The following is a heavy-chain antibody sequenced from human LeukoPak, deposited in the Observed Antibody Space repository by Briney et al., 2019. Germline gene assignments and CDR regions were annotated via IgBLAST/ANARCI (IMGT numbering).Heavy chain of an antibody. CDR1: GGSFSGYY. Sequence: SETLSLTCAVYGGSFSGYYWSWVRQPPGKGLEWLGEVNHSGSTNYNPPLKSRLAISVDTSKNQFSLKLTSVTAADTAVYYCARGLTRAGGIAFFDLLPLPFFDFWGQGSLVTVSS. CDR3: ARGLTRAGGIAFFDLLPLPFFDF. V-gene: IGHV4-34*01. J-gene: IGHJ4*02. D-gene: IGHD3-3*02. CDR2: VNHSGST.